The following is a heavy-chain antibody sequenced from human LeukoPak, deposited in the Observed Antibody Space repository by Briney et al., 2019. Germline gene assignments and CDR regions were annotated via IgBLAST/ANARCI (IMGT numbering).Heavy chain of an antibody. Sequence: PGGSLRLSCAASGFTVSSNYMSWVRQAPGKGLEWVSAISVGGGSTYYADSVKGRFTISRDNSKNTLYLQMNILRAEDTAVYYCAKRALYSSGWYHFDYWGQGTLVTVSS. CDR1: GFTVSSNY. CDR3: AKRALYSSGWYHFDY. V-gene: IGHV3-23*01. D-gene: IGHD6-19*01. J-gene: IGHJ4*02. CDR2: ISVGGGST.